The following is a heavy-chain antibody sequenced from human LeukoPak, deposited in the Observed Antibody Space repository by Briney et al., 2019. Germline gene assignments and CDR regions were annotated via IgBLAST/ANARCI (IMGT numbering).Heavy chain of an antibody. J-gene: IGHJ6*03. D-gene: IGHD5-18*01. CDR1: GGSISSYY. CDR2: IYYSGGT. V-gene: IGHV4-59*01. CDR3: ARTTEGGYTYDYFYYYYMDV. Sequence: SETLSLTCTVSGGSISSYYWSWIRQPPGKGLEWIGYIYYSGGTNYNPSLKSRVTISVDTSKNQFSLKLSSVTAADTAVYYCARTTEGGYTYDYFYYYYMDVWGKGTTVTISS.